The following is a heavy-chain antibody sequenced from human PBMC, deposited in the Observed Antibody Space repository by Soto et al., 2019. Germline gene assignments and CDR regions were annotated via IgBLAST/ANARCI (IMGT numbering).Heavy chain of an antibody. CDR2: VIPMLSMS. J-gene: IGHJ4*02. CDR1: GDTFSSYT. V-gene: IGHV1-69*02. D-gene: IGHD3-10*01. Sequence: QVHLVQSGVEVKKPGSSVRVSCKASGDTFSSYTINWVRQAPGLGLEWMGRVIPMLSMSNYALKFQGRVTLSSHKPTHTAYMELSSLRSEDVATYYCTRSYSSRSRPFDYWGQGALATVSS. CDR3: TRSYSSRSRPFDY.